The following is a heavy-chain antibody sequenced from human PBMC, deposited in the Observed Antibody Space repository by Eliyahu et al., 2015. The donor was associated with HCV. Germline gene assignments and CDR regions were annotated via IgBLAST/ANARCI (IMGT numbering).Heavy chain of an antibody. CDR3: AAGTISSGWWYFDY. D-gene: IGHD6-19*01. V-gene: IGHV1-58*01. CDR2: IVVGSGNT. Sequence: QMQLVQSGPEVKKPGTSVKVSCKASGFTFTSPPFQWVRQARGQRLEWIGWIVVGSGNTNYAQKFQERVTITRDMSTSTAYMELSSLRSEDTAVYYCAAGTISSGWWYFDYWGQGTLVTVSS. CDR1: GFTFTSPP. J-gene: IGHJ4*02.